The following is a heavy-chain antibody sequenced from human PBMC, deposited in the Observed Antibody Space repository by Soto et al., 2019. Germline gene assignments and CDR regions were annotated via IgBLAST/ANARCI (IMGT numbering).Heavy chain of an antibody. D-gene: IGHD4-17*01. V-gene: IGHV7-4-1*01. J-gene: IGHJ6*03. CDR1: GYTFTSYS. CDR3: TREGPTVTKGWVYYYCCYMEV. CDR2: INTNTGNP. Sequence: QVQLVQSGSELKKPGASVKVSCKASGYTFTSYSMNWVRQAPGQWLEWMGWINTNTGNPTYAQGFTGRFVFSLDTSVSTAYLQICSLKAEDTAGYYCTREGPTVTKGWVYYYCCYMEVWGKGTTVTVSS.